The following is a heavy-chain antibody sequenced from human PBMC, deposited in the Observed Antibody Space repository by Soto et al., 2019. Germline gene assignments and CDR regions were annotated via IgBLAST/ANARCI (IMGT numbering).Heavy chain of an antibody. J-gene: IGHJ5*02. D-gene: IGHD3-10*01. V-gene: IGHV4-61*01. CDR3: ARVNYYASGSYSWCDP. CDR1: GGSVRSGSFY. Sequence: SETLSLTCTVFGGSVRSGSFYWSWIRQPPGKGLEWIGYIYYSGSTNYNPSLKSRVTISVDTSKNQFSLRLTSVTAADTAVYYCARVNYYASGSYSWCDPWGQGTLVTVSS. CDR2: IYYSGST.